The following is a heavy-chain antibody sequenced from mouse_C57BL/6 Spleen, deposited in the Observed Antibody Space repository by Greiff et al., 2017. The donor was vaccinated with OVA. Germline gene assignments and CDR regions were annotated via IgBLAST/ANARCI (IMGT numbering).Heavy chain of an antibody. CDR1: GYTFTDYE. V-gene: IGHV1-15*01. CDR2: IYPETGGT. CDR3: TRRGIYCWYFDV. Sequence: QVQLQQSGAELVRPGASVTLSCKASGYTFTDYEMHWVKQTPVHGLEWIGAIYPETGGTAYNQKFKGKAILTADKYSSAAYMELRSLASEDATVDYCTRRGIYCWYFDVWGTGTTVTVSS. J-gene: IGHJ1*03. D-gene: IGHD2-1*01.